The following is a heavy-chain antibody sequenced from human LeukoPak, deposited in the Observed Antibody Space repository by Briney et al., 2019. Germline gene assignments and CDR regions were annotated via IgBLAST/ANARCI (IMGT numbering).Heavy chain of an antibody. CDR3: ARVPTYFDRVWGISEPQEFDY. D-gene: IGHD3-16*01. CDR2: MNPNSGNR. V-gene: IGHV1-8*01. Sequence: GASVKVSCKASGYTFTNYDINWVRQATGQALEWVGWMNPNSGNRGYAESFQGRVTMTMNTSVNTAYMELITLTSEDTAVYYCARVPTYFDRVWGISEPQEFDYWGQGTLVTVSS. CDR1: GYTFTNYD. J-gene: IGHJ4*02.